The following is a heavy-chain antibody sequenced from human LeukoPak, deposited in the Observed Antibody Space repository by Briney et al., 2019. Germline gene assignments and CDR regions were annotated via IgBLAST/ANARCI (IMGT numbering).Heavy chain of an antibody. V-gene: IGHV3-30-3*01. CDR3: AREPHPNYDFWSGPRYYFDY. CDR2: ISYDGSNK. D-gene: IGHD3-3*01. J-gene: IGHJ4*02. Sequence: GGSLRLSCAASGFTFSSYAMHWVRQAPGKGLEWVAVISYDGSNKYYADSVKGRFTISRDNSKNTLYLQMNSLRAEDTAVYYCAREPHPNYDFWSGPRYYFDYWGQGTLVTVSS. CDR1: GFTFSSYA.